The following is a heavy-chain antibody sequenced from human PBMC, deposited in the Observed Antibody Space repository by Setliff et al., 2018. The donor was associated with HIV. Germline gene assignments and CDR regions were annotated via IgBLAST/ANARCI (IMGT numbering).Heavy chain of an antibody. J-gene: IGHJ3*01. Sequence: ETLSLTCSVSGDSINNNNYYWGWIRQPPGKGLEWIASVFYTGSTYYRPSLKSRVTLSVELSKNHFSLELTSVTAADTAVYYCARQSYYVTGSFYTDVFDLWGQGTVVTV. CDR1: GDSINNNNYY. D-gene: IGHD3-10*01. CDR2: VFYTGST. V-gene: IGHV4-39*01. CDR3: ARQSYYVTGSFYTDVFDL.